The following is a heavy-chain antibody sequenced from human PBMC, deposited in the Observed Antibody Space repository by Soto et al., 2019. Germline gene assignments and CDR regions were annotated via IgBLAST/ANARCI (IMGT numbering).Heavy chain of an antibody. CDR1: GFTFSSYW. CDR2: INSDGSST. CDR3: ARGGSLNWYFDL. D-gene: IGHD1-26*01. V-gene: IGHV3-74*01. J-gene: IGHJ2*01. Sequence: EVQLVESGGGLVQPGGSLRFSCAASGFTFSSYWMHWVRQAPGKGLVWVSRINSDGSSTSYADSVKGRFTISRDNAKKTLYLQMNSLRAEDTAVYYCARGGSLNWYFDLWGRGTLVTVSS.